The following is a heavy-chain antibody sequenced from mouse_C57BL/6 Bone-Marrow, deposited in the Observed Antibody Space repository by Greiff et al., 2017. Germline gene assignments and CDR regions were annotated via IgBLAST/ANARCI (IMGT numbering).Heavy chain of an antibody. Sequence: EVKLVESGEGLVKPGGSLKLSCAASGFTFSSYAMSWVRQTPEQRLEWVAYISSGGDYIYYADTVKGRFTISRDNARNTLYLQMSSLKSEDTAMYYCTRIYNDYDAWYFDVWGTGTTVTVSS. V-gene: IGHV5-9-1*02. CDR3: TRIYNDYDAWYFDV. CDR2: ISSGGDYI. D-gene: IGHD2-4*01. CDR1: GFTFSSYA. J-gene: IGHJ1*03.